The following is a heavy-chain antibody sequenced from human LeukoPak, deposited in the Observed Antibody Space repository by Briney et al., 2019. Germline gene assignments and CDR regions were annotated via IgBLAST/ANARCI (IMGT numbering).Heavy chain of an antibody. CDR3: ARAGYCSSTSCYGYEY. CDR2: ISSSSSYI. Sequence: GGSLRLSCAASGFTFSSSSMNWVRQAPGTGLEWVSSISSSSSYIYYADSVKGRFTISRDNAKNSLYLQMNSLRAEDTAVYYCARAGYCSSTSCYGYEYWGQGTLVTVSS. J-gene: IGHJ4*02. V-gene: IGHV3-21*01. CDR1: GFTFSSSS. D-gene: IGHD2-2*03.